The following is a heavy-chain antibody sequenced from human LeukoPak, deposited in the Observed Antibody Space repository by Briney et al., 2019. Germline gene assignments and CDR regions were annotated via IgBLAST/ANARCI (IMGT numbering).Heavy chain of an antibody. D-gene: IGHD6-13*01. CDR2: ISGSGDST. Sequence: PGGSLRLSCAASGFTFSNYAMRWVRQAPGKGLEWVSGISGSGDSTYYADSVKGRFTISRDNSKNTLYLQMNSLRAEDTAVYYCAKDWGQAAAGTGYMDVWGKGTTVTVSS. V-gene: IGHV3-23*01. CDR1: GFTFSNYA. J-gene: IGHJ6*03. CDR3: AKDWGQAAAGTGYMDV.